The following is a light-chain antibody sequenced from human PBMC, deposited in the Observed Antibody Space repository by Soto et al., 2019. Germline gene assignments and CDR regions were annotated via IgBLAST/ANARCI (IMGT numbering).Light chain of an antibody. Sequence: DIELTQSPGTLSVSPGERATLSCRASQSVSSNLAWYQQKPGQAPRLLIYGASSRATGIPDRFSGSGFGTDLILTISSLEPEDFAVYYCQQYDISLFAFGPGTKVDIK. J-gene: IGKJ3*01. CDR2: GAS. V-gene: IGKV3-20*01. CDR1: QSVSSN. CDR3: QQYDISLFA.